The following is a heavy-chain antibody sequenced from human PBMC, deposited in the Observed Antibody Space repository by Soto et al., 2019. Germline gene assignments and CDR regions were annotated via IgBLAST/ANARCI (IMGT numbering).Heavy chain of an antibody. J-gene: IGHJ3*02. CDR1: GGTLNISA. Sequence: QVPLVQSGAEVKKPGSSVKVSCKNSGGTLNISAIVWVRQAPGQGRAYLGGVMPILCTTNYAQKSQGRVTIIADESTSTVYMEIRSLTSEDTAVYYCARGSPDCYYASEIYGTYACDIGGQGTMVTVSS. V-gene: IGHV1-69*01. D-gene: IGHD3-10*01. CDR2: VMPILCTT. CDR3: ARGSPDCYYASEIYGTYACDI.